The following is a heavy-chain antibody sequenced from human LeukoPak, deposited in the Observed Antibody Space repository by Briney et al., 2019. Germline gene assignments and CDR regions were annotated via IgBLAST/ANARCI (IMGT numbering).Heavy chain of an antibody. V-gene: IGHV3-21*01. CDR3: AREFRDYGGNSELGY. J-gene: IGHJ4*02. CDR1: GFTFSSYS. D-gene: IGHD4-23*01. CDR2: ISSSSSYI. Sequence: GGSLRLSCAASGFTFSSYSMNWVRQAPGKGLEWVSSISSSSSYIYYADSVKGRFTISRDNAKNSLYLQMNSLRAEDTAVYYCAREFRDYGGNSELGYWGQGTLVTVSS.